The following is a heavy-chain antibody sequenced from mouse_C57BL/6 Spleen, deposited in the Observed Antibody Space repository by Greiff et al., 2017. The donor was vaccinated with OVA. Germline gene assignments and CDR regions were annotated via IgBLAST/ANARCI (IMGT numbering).Heavy chain of an antibody. J-gene: IGHJ3*01. Sequence: VKLQESGPELVKPGASVKISCKASGYAFSSSWMNWVKQRPGKGLEWIGRIYPGDGDTNYNGKFKGKATLTADKSSSTAYMQLSSLTSEDSAVYFCAREVDGYYFFAYWGQGTLVTVSA. V-gene: IGHV1-82*01. D-gene: IGHD2-3*01. CDR1: GYAFSSSW. CDR2: IYPGDGDT. CDR3: AREVDGYYFFAY.